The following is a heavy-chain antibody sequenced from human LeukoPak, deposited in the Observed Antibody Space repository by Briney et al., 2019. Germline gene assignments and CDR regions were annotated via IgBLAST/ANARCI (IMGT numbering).Heavy chain of an antibody. V-gene: IGHV4-34*01. CDR2: INHSGST. CDR1: GGSFSGYY. D-gene: IGHD3-22*01. CDR3: ARGLTYYYDSSGYYFDY. J-gene: IGHJ4*02. Sequence: SETLSLTCAVYGGSFSGYYWSWIRQPPGKGLERIGEINHSGSTNYNPSLKSRVTISVDTSKNQFSLKLSSVTAADTAVYYCARGLTYYYDSSGYYFDYWGQGTLVTVSS.